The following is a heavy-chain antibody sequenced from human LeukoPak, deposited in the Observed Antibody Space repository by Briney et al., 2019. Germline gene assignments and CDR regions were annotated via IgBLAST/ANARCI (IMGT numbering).Heavy chain of an antibody. CDR3: AKEYDSLYYFDY. CDR2: ISYDGSKE. J-gene: IGHJ4*02. V-gene: IGHV3-30*18. CDR1: GFIFGSYG. D-gene: IGHD3-16*01. Sequence: GRSLRLSCAASGFIFGSYGMHWVRQAPGKGLEWVAVISYDGSKEHYGDSVKGRFSISRDNSKNTLYLQMNSLRAEDTAVYYCAKEYDSLYYFDYWGQGTLGNGSS.